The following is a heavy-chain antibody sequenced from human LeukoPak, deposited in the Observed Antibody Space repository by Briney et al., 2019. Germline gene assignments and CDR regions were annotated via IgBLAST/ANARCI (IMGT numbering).Heavy chain of an antibody. V-gene: IGHV1-69*05. CDR2: IIPIFGTA. CDR1: GGTFSSYA. CDR3: ARDLIAVAGSVFDY. J-gene: IGHJ4*02. D-gene: IGHD6-19*01. Sequence: ASVKVSCKASGGTFSSYAISWVRQAPGQGLEWMGRIIPIFGTANYAQKFQGRVTITTDESTSTAYMELSSLRSEDTAVYYCARDLIAVAGSVFDYWDQGTLVTVSS.